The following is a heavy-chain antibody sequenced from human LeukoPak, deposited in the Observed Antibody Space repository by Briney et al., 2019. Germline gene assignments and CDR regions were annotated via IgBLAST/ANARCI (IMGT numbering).Heavy chain of an antibody. CDR1: GGSISSGGYY. Sequence: PSQTLSLTCTVSGGSISSGGYYWSWIRQPPGKGLEWIGYIYHSGSTYYNPSLKSRVTISVDRSKNQFSLKLSSVTAADTAVYYCARDRPDSSSLTWGQGTLVTVSS. V-gene: IGHV4-30-2*01. D-gene: IGHD6-13*01. J-gene: IGHJ5*02. CDR2: IYHSGST. CDR3: ARDRPDSSSLT.